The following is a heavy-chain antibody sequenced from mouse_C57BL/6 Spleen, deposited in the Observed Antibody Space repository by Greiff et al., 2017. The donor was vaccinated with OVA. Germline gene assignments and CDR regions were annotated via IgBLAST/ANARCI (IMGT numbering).Heavy chain of an antibody. CDR1: GYAFSSSW. J-gene: IGHJ4*01. V-gene: IGHV1-82*01. CDR3: ARSEDCYYVGDAMDY. D-gene: IGHD2-3*01. Sequence: QVQLQQSGPELVKPGASVKISCKASGYAFSSSWMNWVKQRPGKGLEWIGRIYPGDGDTNYNGKFKGKATLTADKSSSTAYMQLSSQTSEDSAVYFCARSEDCYYVGDAMDYWGQGTSVTVSS. CDR2: IYPGDGDT.